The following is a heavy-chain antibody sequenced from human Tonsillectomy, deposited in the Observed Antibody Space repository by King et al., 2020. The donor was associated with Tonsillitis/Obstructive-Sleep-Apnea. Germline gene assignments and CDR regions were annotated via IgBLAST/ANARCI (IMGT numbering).Heavy chain of an antibody. Sequence: VQLVESGAEVKKPGASVKVSCKASGYTFTTYGISWVRQAPGQGLEWMGWISPYNGHRNYAQNLQSRVTMTTDTSTSTAYMELRSLRSDDTALYYCARASMSHYFESSAYYTFDYWGQGTLVTVSS. CDR3: ARASMSHYFESSAYYTFDY. V-gene: IGHV1-18*01. D-gene: IGHD3-22*01. J-gene: IGHJ4*02. CDR1: GYTFTTYG. CDR2: ISPYNGHR.